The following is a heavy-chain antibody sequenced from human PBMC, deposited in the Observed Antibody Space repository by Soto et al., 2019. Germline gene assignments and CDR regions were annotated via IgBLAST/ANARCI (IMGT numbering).Heavy chain of an antibody. CDR3: ARVKRRTGDSKAIYYYYAMDV. V-gene: IGHV3-30-3*01. Sequence: PGGSLRLSCAASGFTFSSYAMHWVRQAPGKGLEWVAVISYDGSNKYYADSVKGRFTISRDNSKNTLYLQMNSLRAEDTAVYYCARVKRRTGDSKAIYYYYAMDVWGQGTTVTVSS. CDR1: GFTFSSYA. CDR2: ISYDGSNK. J-gene: IGHJ6*02. D-gene: IGHD4-17*01.